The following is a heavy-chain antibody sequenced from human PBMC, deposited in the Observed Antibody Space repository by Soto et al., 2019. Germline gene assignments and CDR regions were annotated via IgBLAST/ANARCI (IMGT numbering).Heavy chain of an antibody. CDR3: ARDSHGDYPDS. J-gene: IGHJ4*02. Sequence: QVQLVQSVAEVKKPGASVKVSCKASGYTFTRYGFSWVRQAPGQRLEWMGWISGYNENANYAQKFQGRVTMTAETSTSTAYMELRTLRSDDTAFYYCARDSHGDYPDSWGQGTLVTVYS. D-gene: IGHD4-17*01. CDR1: GYTFTRYG. V-gene: IGHV1-18*01. CDR2: ISGYNENA.